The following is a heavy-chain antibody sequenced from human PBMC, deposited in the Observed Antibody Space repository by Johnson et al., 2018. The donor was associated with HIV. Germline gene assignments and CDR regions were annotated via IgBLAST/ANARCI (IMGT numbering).Heavy chain of an antibody. CDR2: IRYDGSNK. J-gene: IGHJ3*02. CDR3: ATFYYDNRDYYELASFLTDASDI. CDR1: GFTFSNYG. V-gene: IGHV3-30*02. Sequence: QMLLVESGGGVVQPGGSLRLSCAASGFTFSNYGMHWVRQAPGKGLEWVAFIRYDGSNKYYADSVKGRFTISRDNSKNTLYLQMNSLRAEDTAVYYCATFYYDNRDYYELASFLTDASDIWGQGTMVTVSS. D-gene: IGHD3-22*01.